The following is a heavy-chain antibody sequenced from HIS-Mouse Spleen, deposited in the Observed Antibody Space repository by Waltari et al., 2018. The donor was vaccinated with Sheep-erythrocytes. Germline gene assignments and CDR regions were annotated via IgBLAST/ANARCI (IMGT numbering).Heavy chain of an antibody. CDR2: ISYDGSNK. CDR1: GFTFSSYG. J-gene: IGHJ2*01. D-gene: IGHD1-1*01. V-gene: IGHV3-30*18. CDR3: AKVRTVNYWYFDL. Sequence: QVQLVESGGGVVQPGRSLRLSCAASGFTFSSYGMHWVRQAPGKGLEWVAVISYDGSNKYYADSVKGRFTISRDNSKNTLYLQMNSLRADDTAVYYCAKVRTVNYWYFDLWGRGTLVTVSS.